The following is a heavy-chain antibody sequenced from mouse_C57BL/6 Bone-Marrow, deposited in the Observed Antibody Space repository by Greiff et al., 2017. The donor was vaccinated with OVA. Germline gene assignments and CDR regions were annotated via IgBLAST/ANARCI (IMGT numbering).Heavy chain of an antibody. J-gene: IGHJ3*01. D-gene: IGHD4-1*01. Sequence: VQLQQSGAELVRPGASVTLSCKASGYTFTDYEMHWVKQTPVHGLEWIGAIDPETGGTAYNQKFKGKAILTADKSSSTAYMELRSLTSEDSAVYYCTRELTGTLFAYWGQGTVVTVSA. V-gene: IGHV1-15*01. CDR1: GYTFTDYE. CDR3: TRELTGTLFAY. CDR2: IDPETGGT.